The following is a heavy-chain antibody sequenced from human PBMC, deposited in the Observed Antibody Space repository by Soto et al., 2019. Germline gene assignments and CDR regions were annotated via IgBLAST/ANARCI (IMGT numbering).Heavy chain of an antibody. J-gene: IGHJ3*02. CDR2: INPNSGGT. V-gene: IGHV1-2*02. D-gene: IGHD3-22*01. CDR3: ARSYYDSSGFSNDAFDI. Sequence: QVQLVQSGAEVKKPGASVKVSCKASGYTFTGYYMHWVRQAPGQGLEWMGWINPNSGGTNYAQKFQGRVPMTRDTSIRTAYMELSRLRSDDTAVYYCARSYYDSSGFSNDAFDIWGQGTMVTVSS. CDR1: GYTFTGYY.